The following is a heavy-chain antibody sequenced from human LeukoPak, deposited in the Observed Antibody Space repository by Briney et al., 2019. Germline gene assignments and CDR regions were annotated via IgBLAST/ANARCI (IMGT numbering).Heavy chain of an antibody. V-gene: IGHV3-21*01. Sequence: PGGSLRLSCAASGFTFSSYSMSWVRQAPGKGLEWVSSISSSGSYIYYADSVKGRFTISRDNAKNPQYLQMNSLRAEDTAVYYCVSGGSGYYLYWGQGTLVTVSS. CDR3: VSGGSGYYLY. CDR2: ISSSGSYI. D-gene: IGHD3-22*01. J-gene: IGHJ4*02. CDR1: GFTFSSYS.